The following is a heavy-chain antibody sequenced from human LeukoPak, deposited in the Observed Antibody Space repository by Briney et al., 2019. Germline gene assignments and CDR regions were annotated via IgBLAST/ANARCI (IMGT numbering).Heavy chain of an antibody. CDR2: IYYSGNT. Sequence: PSETLSLTRTVSGDSISTSNSYWGWIRQPPGKGLEWIGSIYYSGNTYYNASLKSRVTISVDTSKNQFSLKLTSVTAADTAVYYCASQKGRGDGDLDYWGQGTLVTVSS. D-gene: IGHD4-17*01. CDR3: ASQKGRGDGDLDY. J-gene: IGHJ4*02. CDR1: GDSISTSNSY. V-gene: IGHV4-39*01.